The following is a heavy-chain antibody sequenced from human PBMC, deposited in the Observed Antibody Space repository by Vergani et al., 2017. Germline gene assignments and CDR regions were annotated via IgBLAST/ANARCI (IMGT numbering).Heavy chain of an antibody. CDR2: IVVGIGNT. CDR1: GFTFTSSA. Sequence: QMQLVQSGPDVKKPGTSVKVSCKASGFTFTSSAVQWVRQARGQRLEWIGWIVVGIGNTNYAQKFQERVTITRDMSTSTAYMELSSLRSEDTAVYYCAAVVSYYFWGDSLWENWFDPWGQGTLVTVSS. V-gene: IGHV1-58*01. CDR3: AAVVSYYFWGDSLWENWFDP. D-gene: IGHD3-3*01. J-gene: IGHJ5*02.